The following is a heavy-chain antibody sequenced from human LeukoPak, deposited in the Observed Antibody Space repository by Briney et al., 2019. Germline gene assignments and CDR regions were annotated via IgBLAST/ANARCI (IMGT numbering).Heavy chain of an antibody. J-gene: IGHJ3*02. CDR2: ISGSGDLT. CDR1: GFTFSSYA. Sequence: PGGSLRLSCAASGFTFSSYAMSWVRQAPGKGLEWVSAISGSGDLTYYADSVKGRFTISRDNSKNTLYLQMNTLRAEDTAVYYCAREKGARRYFDWLGAFDIWGQGTMVTVSS. V-gene: IGHV3-23*01. D-gene: IGHD3-9*01. CDR3: AREKGARRYFDWLGAFDI.